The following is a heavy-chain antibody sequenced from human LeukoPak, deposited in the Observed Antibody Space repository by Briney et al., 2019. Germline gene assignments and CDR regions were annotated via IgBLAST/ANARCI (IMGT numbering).Heavy chain of an antibody. CDR3: ARRPRYSSGPVGDY. CDR1: GFTFSNHG. CDR2: IWYDGSNK. Sequence: GGSLRLSCAASGFTFSNHGMHWVRQAPGKGLEWVAVIWYDGSNKYYADSAKGRFTISRDDSKSTLYLQINSLRAEDTAVYYCARRPRYSSGPVGDYWGQGTLVTVSS. D-gene: IGHD6-19*01. V-gene: IGHV3-33*01. J-gene: IGHJ4*02.